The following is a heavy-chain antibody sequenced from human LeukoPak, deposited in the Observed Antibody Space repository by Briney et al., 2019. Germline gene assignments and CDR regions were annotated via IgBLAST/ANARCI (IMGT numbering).Heavy chain of an antibody. V-gene: IGHV3-23*01. D-gene: IGHD5-18*01. J-gene: IGHJ6*02. CDR1: GFTFSTYA. CDR3: AKDRGYSYGYETDYYYYVMDV. CDR2: ISASGGTT. Sequence: PGGSLTLSCAASGFTFSTYAMSWVRQAPGKGLEWVSGISASGGTTYYADSVKGRFTISRDNSKNTLYLQMNSLRAEDTAVYYCAKDRGYSYGYETDYYYYVMDVWGQGTPVTVSS.